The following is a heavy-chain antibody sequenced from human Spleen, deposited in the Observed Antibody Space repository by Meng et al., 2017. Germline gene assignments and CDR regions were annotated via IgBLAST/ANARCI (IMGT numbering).Heavy chain of an antibody. CDR2: IKQDGSEK. J-gene: IGHJ4*02. CDR3: AKEIRPNDY. Sequence: GESLKISCAASGFTFSDHHMDWVRQAPGKGLEWVANIKQDGSEKYYVDSVKGRFTISRDNAKSTLHLQMNNLRVEDTAIYYCAKEIRPNDYWGQGTLVTVSS. CDR1: GFTFSDHH. V-gene: IGHV3-7*03. D-gene: IGHD5-24*01.